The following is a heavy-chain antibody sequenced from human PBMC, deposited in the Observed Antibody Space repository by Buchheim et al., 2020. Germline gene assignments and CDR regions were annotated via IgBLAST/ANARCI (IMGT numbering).Heavy chain of an antibody. CDR1: GFTFSNYA. Sequence: QVQLVESGGGVVQPGRSLRLSCAASGFTFSNYAMHWVRQAPGKGLEWMALISYDGSNEYYASSVKARVTISRDNSKNTLYLQMNSLRTEDTAVYYCARRSSSSYWYFDLWGRGTL. V-gene: IGHV3-30-3*01. J-gene: IGHJ2*01. D-gene: IGHD6-13*01. CDR3: ARRSSSSYWYFDL. CDR2: ISYDGSNE.